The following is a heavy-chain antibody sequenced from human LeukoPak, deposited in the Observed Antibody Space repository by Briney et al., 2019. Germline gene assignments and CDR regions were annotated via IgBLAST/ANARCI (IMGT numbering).Heavy chain of an antibody. CDR2: IYHSGST. CDR1: GYSISSGYY. D-gene: IGHD3-22*01. Sequence: KPSGTLCLTCTVSGYSISSGYYWGGIRPPPGKGLEGIGIIYHSGSTYYNPSLKSRVTISVDTSKNQFSLKLSSVTAADTAVYYCARDLYYYDSSGHNWFDPWGQGTLVTVSS. V-gene: IGHV4-38-2*02. CDR3: ARDLYYYDSSGHNWFDP. J-gene: IGHJ5*02.